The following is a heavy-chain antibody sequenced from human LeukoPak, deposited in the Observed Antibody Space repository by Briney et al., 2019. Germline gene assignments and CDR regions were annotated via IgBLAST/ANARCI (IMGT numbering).Heavy chain of an antibody. V-gene: IGHV3-21*01. CDR3: ARGGHSYGYEGFDY. Sequence: GGSLRLSCAASGFTFSSYSMNWVRQAPGKGLEWVSSISSSSSYIYYADSVKGRFTISRDNAKNSLYLQMNSLRAEDTAVYYCARGGHSYGYEGFDYWGQGTLVTVSS. D-gene: IGHD5-18*01. CDR1: GFTFSSYS. J-gene: IGHJ4*02. CDR2: ISSSSSYI.